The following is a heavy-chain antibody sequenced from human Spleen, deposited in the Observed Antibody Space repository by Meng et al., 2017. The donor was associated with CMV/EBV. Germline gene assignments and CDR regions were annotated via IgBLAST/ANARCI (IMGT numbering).Heavy chain of an antibody. CDR1: GGTFSSYA. V-gene: IGHV1-69*05. CDR3: ARADSPGSYYDY. J-gene: IGHJ4*02. CDR2: IIPIFGTA. Sequence: SCKASGGTFSSYAISWVLQAPGQGLEWMGGIIPIFGTANYAQKFQGRVTITTDESTSTAYMELSSLRSEDTAVYYCARADSPGSYYDYWGQGTLVTVSS. D-gene: IGHD1-26*01.